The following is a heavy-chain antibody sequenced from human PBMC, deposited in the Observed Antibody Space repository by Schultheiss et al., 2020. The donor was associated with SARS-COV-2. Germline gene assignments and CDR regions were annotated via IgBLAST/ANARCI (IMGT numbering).Heavy chain of an antibody. Sequence: ASVKVSCKASGYTFTSYYMHWVRQAPGQGLEWMGIINPSGGSTSYAQKFQGRVTMTRDTSTSTAYMELSRLRSDDTAVYYCARVRLRFLENRQYYFDYWGQGTLVTVSS. CDR2: INPSGGST. CDR3: ARVRLRFLENRQYYFDY. V-gene: IGHV1-46*01. J-gene: IGHJ4*02. CDR1: GYTFTSYY. D-gene: IGHD3-3*01.